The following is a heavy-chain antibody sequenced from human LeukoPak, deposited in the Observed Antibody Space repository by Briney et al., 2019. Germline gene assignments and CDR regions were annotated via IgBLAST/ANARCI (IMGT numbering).Heavy chain of an antibody. Sequence: GGSLRLSCAASGFTFSSYAMHWVRQAPGKGLEWVAFISYHGSNQYYADSVKGRFTISRDNSKNTLYLQMNSLRPEDTALYYCARGYSSADYWGQGTLVTVSS. J-gene: IGHJ4*02. CDR3: ARGYSSADY. V-gene: IGHV3-30-3*01. CDR1: GFTFSSYA. D-gene: IGHD5-18*01. CDR2: ISYHGSNQ.